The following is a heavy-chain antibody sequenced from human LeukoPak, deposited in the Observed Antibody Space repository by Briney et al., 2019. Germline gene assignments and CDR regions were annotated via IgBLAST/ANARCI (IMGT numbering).Heavy chain of an antibody. CDR1: GFIFKNFA. J-gene: IGHJ4*02. CDR2: ISGSGDST. Sequence: QPGGSLRLSCAASGFIFKNFAIHWVRQSPGMGLEWVSGISGSGDSTENADSVKGRFTISRDSSKNTLYLEMNSLRAEDTAVYYCAKDRGYGSGSYTNDYWGQGTLVTVSS. D-gene: IGHD3-10*01. CDR3: AKDRGYGSGSYTNDY. V-gene: IGHV3-23*01.